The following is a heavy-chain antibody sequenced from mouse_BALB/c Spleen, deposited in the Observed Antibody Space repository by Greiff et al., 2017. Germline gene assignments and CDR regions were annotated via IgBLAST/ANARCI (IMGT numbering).Heavy chain of an antibody. Sequence: EVHLVESGGDLVKPGGSLKLSCAASGFTFSSYGMSWVRQTPDKRLEWVATISSGGSYTYYPDSVKGRFTISRDNAKNTLYLQMSSLKSEDTAMYYCASHYYGSSGSFDYWGQGTTLTVSS. V-gene: IGHV5-6*01. CDR3: ASHYYGSSGSFDY. J-gene: IGHJ2*01. CDR1: GFTFSSYG. CDR2: ISSGGSYT. D-gene: IGHD1-1*01.